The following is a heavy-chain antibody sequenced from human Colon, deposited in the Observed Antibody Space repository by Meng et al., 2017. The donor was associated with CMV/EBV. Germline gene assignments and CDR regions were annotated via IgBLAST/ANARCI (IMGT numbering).Heavy chain of an antibody. CDR1: GLNFNDAW. CDR3: AWDIAFYLAK. D-gene: IGHD3-3*02. J-gene: IGHJ4*02. CDR2: IKSKGSGGTT. V-gene: IGHV3-15*01. Sequence: VKLVESGGGLVKAGESLRVSCVGSGLNFNDAWKSWVRQAPGKGLEWIGRIKSKGSGGTTDYAAPVKDRFIISRDDSKNTLYLQMNSLEIEDTAIYFCAWDIAFYLAKWGQGALVTVSS.